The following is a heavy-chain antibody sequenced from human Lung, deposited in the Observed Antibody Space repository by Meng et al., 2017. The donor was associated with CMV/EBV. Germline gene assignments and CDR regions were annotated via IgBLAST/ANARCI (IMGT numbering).Heavy chain of an antibody. CDR1: GFTFSNAW. J-gene: IGHJ6*02. CDR2: IKRKNDGGTT. V-gene: IGHV3-15*01. D-gene: IGHD3-10*01. CDR3: TTSIRITMVRGVIFRDV. Sequence: SCSASGFTFSNAWMSWVRQAPGKGLEWVGRIKRKNDGGTTDYAAPVKGRFTISRDDSKNTLYLQMNSLKTEDTAVYYCTTSIRITMVRGVIFRDVWGQGTXVTCSS.